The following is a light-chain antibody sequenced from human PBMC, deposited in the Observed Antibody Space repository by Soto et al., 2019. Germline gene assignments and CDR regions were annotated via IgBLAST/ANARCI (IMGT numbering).Light chain of an antibody. CDR1: QSLLYSSNNKNY. Sequence: DIVMTQSPDSLAVSLGERATINCKSSQSLLYSSNNKNYLAWHQQKPGQPPKLLISWASTRESGVPDRFSGSGSGTDFTLTISSLQAEDVAVYYCQQYYSNPFTFGPGTKVGVK. CDR3: QQYYSNPFT. CDR2: WAS. V-gene: IGKV4-1*01. J-gene: IGKJ3*01.